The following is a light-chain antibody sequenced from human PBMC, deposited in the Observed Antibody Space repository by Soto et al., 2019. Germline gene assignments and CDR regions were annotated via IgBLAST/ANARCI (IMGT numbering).Light chain of an antibody. CDR3: CSYAGSYTWV. CDR2: DLT. CDR1: SSDVGNYNY. Sequence: QPVLTQPRSVSGSPGQSVTISCTGTSSDVGNYNYVSWYQQHPGKAPKLMIYDLTKRPSGVPERFSGSKSGNTASLTISGLQAEDEADYYCCSYAGSYTWVFGGGTKLTVL. J-gene: IGLJ3*02. V-gene: IGLV2-11*01.